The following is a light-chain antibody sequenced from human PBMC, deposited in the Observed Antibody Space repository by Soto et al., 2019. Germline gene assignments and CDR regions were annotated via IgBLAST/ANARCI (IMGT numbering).Light chain of an antibody. Sequence: DIQMTQSPSTLSASVGDRVTITCRASQSISSWLAWYQHKPGKAPKLLIYDASSLESGVPSRFSCSGSGTEVTLTISSLQPDDFATYYCQQYNSYKYTFGQGTKLEIK. CDR2: DAS. CDR1: QSISSW. J-gene: IGKJ2*01. V-gene: IGKV1-5*01. CDR3: QQYNSYKYT.